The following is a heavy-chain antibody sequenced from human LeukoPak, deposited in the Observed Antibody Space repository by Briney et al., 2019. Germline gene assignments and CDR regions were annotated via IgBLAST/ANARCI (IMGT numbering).Heavy chain of an antibody. CDR1: GGSFSGYY. D-gene: IGHD3-9*01. J-gene: IGHJ3*02. Sequence: SETLSLTCAVYGGSFSGYYWSWIRQPPGKGLEWIGEINHSGSTNYNPSLKSRVTISVDTSKNQFSLKLSSVTAADTAAYYCARRFGLRYFGWRDAFDIWGQGTMVTVSS. CDR2: INHSGST. CDR3: ARRFGLRYFGWRDAFDI. V-gene: IGHV4-34*01.